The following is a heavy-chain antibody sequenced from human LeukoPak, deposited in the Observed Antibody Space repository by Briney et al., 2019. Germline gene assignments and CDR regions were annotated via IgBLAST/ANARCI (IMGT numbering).Heavy chain of an antibody. Sequence: PSETLSLTCTVSGVSIRSYYWSWIRQPPGKGLEWIGYIYDIRYTNYNPSLKSRATISVDTSKNQFSLKLSSVTAADTAVYYCASTFSDNTGYHFDYWGQGTLVTVSS. CDR3: ASTFSDNTGYHFDY. V-gene: IGHV4-59*01. D-gene: IGHD3-22*01. J-gene: IGHJ4*02. CDR2: IYDIRYT. CDR1: GVSIRSYY.